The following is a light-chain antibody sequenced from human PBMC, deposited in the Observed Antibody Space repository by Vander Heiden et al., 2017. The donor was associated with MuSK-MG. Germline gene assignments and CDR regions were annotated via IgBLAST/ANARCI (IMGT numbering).Light chain of an antibody. V-gene: IGKV3-15*01. J-gene: IGKJ4*01. CDR2: GAS. CDR3: QQYNNWPPLT. CDR1: QSVSSN. Sequence: EIVMTQSPATLSVSPGERATLSCRASQSVSSNLAWYQQKPGRAPRLLIYGASSRATGIPARFSGSGSGTEFALTISSLQSEDFAVYCCQQYNNWPPLTFGGGTKVEIK.